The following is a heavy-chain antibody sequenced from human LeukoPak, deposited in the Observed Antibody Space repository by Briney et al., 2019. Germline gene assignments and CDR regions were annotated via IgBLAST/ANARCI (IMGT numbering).Heavy chain of an antibody. Sequence: GGSLRLSCAASGFTFSSYWMSWVRQVPRKGLEWVANIRQDGGEIYYVDSVKGRFTISRDNAKSSLYLQMNSPRAGDTAVYYCARDKGDYDSSGSLFVFGGQGTLVTVSS. D-gene: IGHD3-16*01. CDR2: IRQDGGEI. J-gene: IGHJ4*02. CDR1: GFTFSSYW. CDR3: ARDKGDYDSSGSLFVF. V-gene: IGHV3-7*03.